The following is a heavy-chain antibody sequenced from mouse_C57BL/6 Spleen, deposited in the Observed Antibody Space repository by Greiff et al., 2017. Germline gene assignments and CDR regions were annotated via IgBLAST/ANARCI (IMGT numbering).Heavy chain of an antibody. CDR1: GYTFTDYE. CDR3: TRDDYGYAMDY. CDR2: IDPETGGT. Sequence: VQLQQSGAELVRPGASVTLSCKASGYTFTDYEMHWVKQTPVHGLEWIGAIDPETGGTAYNQKFKGKAILTADKSSSTAYMERRSLTSEDSAVYYCTRDDYGYAMDYWGQGTSVTVSS. V-gene: IGHV1-15*01. J-gene: IGHJ4*01. D-gene: IGHD2-4*01.